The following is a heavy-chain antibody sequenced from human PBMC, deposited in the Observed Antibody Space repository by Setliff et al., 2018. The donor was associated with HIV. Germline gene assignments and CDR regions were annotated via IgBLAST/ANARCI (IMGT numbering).Heavy chain of an antibody. CDR3: ARAFGSGSYRWFDP. CDR1: GGSINSGHYY. D-gene: IGHD3-10*01. J-gene: IGHJ5*02. CDR2: IYYTGST. V-gene: IGHV4-31*03. Sequence: ASETLSLTCSVSGGSINSGHYYWSWIRHHPGKGLEWIGYIYYTGSTYFNPSLKSRLTLSIDTSKNQFSLKLSSVTAADTAVYYCARAFGSGSYRWFDPWGQGTLVTVSS.